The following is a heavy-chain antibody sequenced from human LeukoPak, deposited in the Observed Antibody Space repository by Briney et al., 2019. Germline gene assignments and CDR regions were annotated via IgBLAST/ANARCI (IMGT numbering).Heavy chain of an antibody. CDR2: ISYGGSNK. D-gene: IGHD3-22*01. CDR1: GFTFSSYA. CDR3: ARGDSKWFSDY. V-gene: IGHV3-30-3*01. J-gene: IGHJ4*02. Sequence: GGSLRLSCAASGFTFSSYAMHWVRQAPGKGLEWVAVISYGGSNKYYADSVKGRFTISRDNSKNTLYLQMNSLRAEDTAVYYCARGDSKWFSDYWGQGTLVTVSS.